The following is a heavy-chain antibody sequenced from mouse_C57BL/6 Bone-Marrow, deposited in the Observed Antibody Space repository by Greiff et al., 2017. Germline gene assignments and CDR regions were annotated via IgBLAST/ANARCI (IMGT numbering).Heavy chain of an antibody. J-gene: IGHJ3*01. Sequence: VQLQQPGAELVRPGSSVKMSCKTSGYTFTSYGINWVKQRPGQGLEWIGYIYIGNGYTEYNAKFKGKATLTSDTSSSTAYMQLSSLTSEDSAIYFCSSPSQEFAYWGQGTLVTVSA. V-gene: IGHV1-58*01. CDR1: GYTFTSYG. CDR2: IYIGNGYT. CDR3: SSPSQEFAY. D-gene: IGHD3-2*02.